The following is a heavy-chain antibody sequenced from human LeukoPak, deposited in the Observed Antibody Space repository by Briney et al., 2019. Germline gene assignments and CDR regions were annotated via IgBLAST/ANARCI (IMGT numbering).Heavy chain of an antibody. CDR1: GFTFNSYW. CDR2: IKTDGSST. Sequence: GSLRLSCAASGFTFNSYWMHWVRQGPGKGLVWVSRIKTDGSSTTYADSVEGRFTISRDNARNMVYLQMNSLRAEDTAVYYCARRGTTGLDSWGQGTLVTVSS. CDR3: ARRGTTGLDS. D-gene: IGHD2-2*01. V-gene: IGHV3-74*01. J-gene: IGHJ5*01.